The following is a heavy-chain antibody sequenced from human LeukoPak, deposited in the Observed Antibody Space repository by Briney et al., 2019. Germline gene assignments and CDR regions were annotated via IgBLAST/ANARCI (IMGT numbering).Heavy chain of an antibody. D-gene: IGHD6-13*01. V-gene: IGHV4-59*01. J-gene: IGHJ4*02. CDR2: MYYSGNS. CDR1: GGSITSYY. CDR3: ASYSNGWYYFDY. Sequence: PSETLSLTCTVSGGSITSYYWSWFRQPPGKGLEWIGYMYYSGNSYYNPSLKSRVTISVDTSKNQFSLKPSSMTAADTAVYYCASYSNGWYYFDYWGQGTLVTVSS.